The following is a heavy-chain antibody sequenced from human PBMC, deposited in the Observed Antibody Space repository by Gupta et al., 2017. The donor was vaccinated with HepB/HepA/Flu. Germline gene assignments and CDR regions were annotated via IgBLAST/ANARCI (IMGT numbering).Heavy chain of an antibody. CDR3: SRDTFGPYDY. V-gene: IGHV3-74*01. Sequence: EVQLAESGGGIVQPGGSLRLSCAASGFTVSSYWMHWVRQGTGKGLVWVSRMNQHGSVINYADSVKGRFTISRDNTKNALYLQMNSLRAEDTAIYFCSRDTFGPYDYWGQGTLVTVSS. D-gene: IGHD2/OR15-2a*01. CDR2: MNQHGSVI. CDR1: GFTVSSYW. J-gene: IGHJ4*02.